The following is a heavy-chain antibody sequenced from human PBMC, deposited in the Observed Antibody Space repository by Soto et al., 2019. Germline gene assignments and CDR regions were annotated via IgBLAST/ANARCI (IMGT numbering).Heavy chain of an antibody. Sequence: VQLVESGGGVVQPGRSLRLSCAASGFSFSSHDIHWVRQAPGKGLACVSVISYDGKTQSYADSVKGRFTISRDNSKNRVYLHMNSLRPEYTAVYYCAKIYTVTTPHDYSGQGTLVIVSS. CDR2: ISYDGKTQ. J-gene: IGHJ4*02. V-gene: IGHV3-30*18. CDR3: AKIYTVTTPHDY. D-gene: IGHD4-17*01. CDR1: GFSFSSHD.